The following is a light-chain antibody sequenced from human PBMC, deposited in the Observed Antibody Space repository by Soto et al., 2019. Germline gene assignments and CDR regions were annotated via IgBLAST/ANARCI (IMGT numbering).Light chain of an antibody. CDR2: AAS. J-gene: IGKJ3*01. V-gene: IGKV1-9*01. Sequence: DIQLTQSPSFLSASVGDRVTITCRASQGISSYLAWYQQKPGKAPILLIYAASALQSGVPTRFSGSGSGTKFTLTISSLQPQFFATYYCQQLNSYPRFTFGPGTKVDMK. CDR1: QGISSY. CDR3: QQLNSYPRFT.